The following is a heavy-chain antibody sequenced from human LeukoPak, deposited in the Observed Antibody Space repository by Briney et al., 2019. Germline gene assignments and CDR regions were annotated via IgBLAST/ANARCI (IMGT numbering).Heavy chain of an antibody. CDR1: GFTFSSYE. CDR2: ISSSGSTI. D-gene: IGHD3-10*01. V-gene: IGHV3-48*03. Sequence: GGSLRLSCAASGFTFSSYEMNWVRQAPGKGLEWVSYISSSGSTIYYADSVKGRFTISRDNAKNSLYLQMNSLRAEDTAVYYCAKDRSRGVISLFRYYYMDVWGKGTTVTVSS. CDR3: AKDRSRGVISLFRYYYMDV. J-gene: IGHJ6*03.